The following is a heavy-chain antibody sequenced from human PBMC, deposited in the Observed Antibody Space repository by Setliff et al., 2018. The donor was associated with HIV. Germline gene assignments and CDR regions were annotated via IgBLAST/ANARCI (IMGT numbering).Heavy chain of an antibody. CDR3: ARGYVYDFWSGYYALHYYYMYV. V-gene: IGHV4-34*01. Sequence: SETLSLTCAVYGGSFSGHYWSWIRQAPGKGLEWMGEINHSGSTNYTPSLKSRVTISIDTSKNQFFLKLSTMPAADTAVYYCARGYVYDFWSGYYALHYYYMYVWGKGTTFTVSS. CDR1: GGSFSGHY. J-gene: IGHJ6*03. D-gene: IGHD3-3*01. CDR2: INHSGST.